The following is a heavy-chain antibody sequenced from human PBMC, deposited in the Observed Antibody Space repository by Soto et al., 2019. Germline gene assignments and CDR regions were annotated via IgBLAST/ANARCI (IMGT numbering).Heavy chain of an antibody. CDR2: ISGSGGST. CDR1: GFTFSSYA. J-gene: IGHJ4*02. V-gene: IGHV3-23*01. Sequence: GGSLRLSCAASGFTFSSYAMSWVRQAPGKGLEWVSAISGSGGSTYYADSVKGRFTISRDNSKNTLYLQMNSLRAEDTAVYYCAKVVLRFLEWLPYFDYWGQGTRVTVSS. CDR3: AKVVLRFLEWLPYFDY. D-gene: IGHD3-3*01.